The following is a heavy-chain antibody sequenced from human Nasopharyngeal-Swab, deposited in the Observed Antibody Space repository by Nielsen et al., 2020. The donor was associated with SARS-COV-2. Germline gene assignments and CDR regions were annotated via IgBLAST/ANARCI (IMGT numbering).Heavy chain of an antibody. Sequence: GGSLRLSCAASGITFSTYWMHWVRQPPGKGLLWVSRIDTDGTITDYADSVKGRFTISRDNAKNTLYLQMNSLRVEETAVYYCVKHQGSSSDQWGQGTLVTVSS. V-gene: IGHV3-74*01. CDR3: VKHQGSSSDQ. CDR2: IDTDGTIT. CDR1: GITFSTYW. J-gene: IGHJ4*02.